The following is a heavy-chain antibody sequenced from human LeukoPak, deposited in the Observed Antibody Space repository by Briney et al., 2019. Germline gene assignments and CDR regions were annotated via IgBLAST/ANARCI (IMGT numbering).Heavy chain of an antibody. V-gene: IGHV1-2*02. CDR1: GYTFTGYY. CDR2: INPNSGGT. J-gene: IGHJ5*02. CDR3: ARDRTLRYFDWSREITDWFDP. Sequence: ASVTVSCKASGYTFTGYYMHWVRQAPGQGLEWMGWINPNSGGTNYAQKFQGRVTMTRDTSISTAYMELSRLRSDDTAVYYCARDRTLRYFDWSREITDWFDPWGQGTLVTVSS. D-gene: IGHD3-9*01.